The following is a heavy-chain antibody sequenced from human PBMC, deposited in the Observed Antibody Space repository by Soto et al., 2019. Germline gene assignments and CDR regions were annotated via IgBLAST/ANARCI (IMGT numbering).Heavy chain of an antibody. J-gene: IGHJ4*02. CDR1: GGSISSGAHY. CDR3: ARDRYGVPRGDYFDS. Sequence: PSETLSLTCTVSGGSISSGAHYWSWIRQLPGKGLEWIGNIYYSGSNYYNTSLKSRVTISVDTSNNQFSLNLSSVTAADTAIYYCARDRYGVPRGDYFDSWGQGILVTVSS. CDR2: IYYSGSN. V-gene: IGHV4-31*03. D-gene: IGHD4-17*01.